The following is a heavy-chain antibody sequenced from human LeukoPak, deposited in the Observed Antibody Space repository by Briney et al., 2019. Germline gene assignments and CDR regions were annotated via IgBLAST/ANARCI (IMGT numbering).Heavy chain of an antibody. D-gene: IGHD1-1*01. CDR2: ISGSGGRI. V-gene: IGHV3-23*01. Sequence: GGSLRLSCAASGFTFSSYSMSWVRQAPGKGLEWVSSISGSGGRIDYADSVKGRFAISRDNSKNTLSLQMNSLTAEDTAVYYCAKNPRLEGWIYFDSWGQGILVTVSS. CDR1: GFTFSSYS. CDR3: AKNPRLEGWIYFDS. J-gene: IGHJ4*02.